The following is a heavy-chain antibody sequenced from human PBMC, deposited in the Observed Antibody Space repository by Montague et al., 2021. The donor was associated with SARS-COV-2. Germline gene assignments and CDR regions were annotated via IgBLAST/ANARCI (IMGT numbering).Heavy chain of an antibody. CDR3: ARDSFSSCTSSSCYMGGMDV. Sequence: SLRLSCAASGFSFSSYGLNWVRQAPGKGLEWVAVIWYGGSNKQYADSVKGRFTISRDNSKNTLYLQMNSLRAEDTALYYCARDSFSSCTSSSCYMGGMDVGGKGTMVTVSS. D-gene: IGHD2-2*02. V-gene: IGHV3-33*01. CDR2: IWYGGSNK. J-gene: IGHJ6*04. CDR1: GFSFSSYG.